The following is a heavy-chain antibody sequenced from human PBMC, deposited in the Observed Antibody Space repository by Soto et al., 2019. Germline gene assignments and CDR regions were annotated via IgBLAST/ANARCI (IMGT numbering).Heavy chain of an antibody. CDR1: GFTFSSYW. J-gene: IGHJ6*02. Sequence: EMQLVESGGGLVQPGGSLRLSCAASGFTFSSYWMHWVRQAPGKGLVWVSRMNTDGSDTYYADSVKGRFTISRDNAKNSLYLQMNSLRAEDTAVYYCARSKGELLWDYYYYYGMDVWGQGTTVTVSS. V-gene: IGHV3-74*01. CDR2: MNTDGSDT. CDR3: ARSKGELLWDYYYYYGMDV. D-gene: IGHD1-26*01.